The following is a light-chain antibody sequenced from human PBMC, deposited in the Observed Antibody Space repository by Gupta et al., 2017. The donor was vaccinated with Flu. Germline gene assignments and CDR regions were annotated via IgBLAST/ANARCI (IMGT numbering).Light chain of an antibody. CDR1: NSNIGSNY. Sequence: QSVLTQPPSASGTPGQRVTISCSEDNSNIGSNYVYWYQQLPGTAPKLLIYKSNQRPSGVPDRFSGSKSGTSASLAISGLRSEDEADYFCAAWDDTVYGYVFGTGTRVTVL. V-gene: IGLV1-47*01. CDR2: KSN. J-gene: IGLJ1*01. CDR3: AAWDDTVYGYV.